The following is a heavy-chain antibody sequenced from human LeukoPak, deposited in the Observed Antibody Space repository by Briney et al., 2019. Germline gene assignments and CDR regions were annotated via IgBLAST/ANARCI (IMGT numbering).Heavy chain of an antibody. Sequence: SETLSLTCTVSGGSISSSSYYWDWIRQPPGERLEWIGSIYYSGGTYYNTSLKSRVTISVDTSKNQFSLKLSSVTAADTAVYYCARLRTTHDAFDIWGQGTMVTVSS. V-gene: IGHV4-39*01. CDR1: GGSISSSSYY. CDR3: ARLRTTHDAFDI. J-gene: IGHJ3*02. D-gene: IGHD1-7*01. CDR2: IYYSGGT.